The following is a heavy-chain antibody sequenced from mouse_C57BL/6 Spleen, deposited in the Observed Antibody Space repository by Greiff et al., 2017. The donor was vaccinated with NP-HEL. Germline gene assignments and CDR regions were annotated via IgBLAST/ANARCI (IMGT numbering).Heavy chain of an antibody. J-gene: IGHJ2*01. CDR3: ARHIRGYFDY. CDR1: GHTFTSYW. CDR2: IDPSDSET. V-gene: IGHV1-52*01. Sequence: QVQLQQPGAELVRPGSSVKLSCKASGHTFTSYWMHWVKQRPIQGLEWIGNIDPSDSETHYNQKFKDKATLTVDKSSSTAYMQLSSLTSEDSAVYYCARHIRGYFDYWGQGTTLTVSS. D-gene: IGHD3-1*01.